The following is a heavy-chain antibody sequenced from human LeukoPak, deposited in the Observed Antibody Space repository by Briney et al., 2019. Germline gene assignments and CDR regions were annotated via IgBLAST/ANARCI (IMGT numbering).Heavy chain of an antibody. CDR1: GFTSSIYS. CDR2: ISSSSSYI. J-gene: IGHJ4*02. D-gene: IGHD3-10*01. CDR3: AREGGGGSGSYPY. V-gene: IGHV3-21*01. Sequence: GGSLRLSCAASGFTSSIYSMNWVRQAPGKGLEWVSSISSSSSYIYYADSVKGRFTISRDIAKNSLYLQMNSLRTEDTAVYYCAREGGGGSGSYPYWGQGTLVTVSS.